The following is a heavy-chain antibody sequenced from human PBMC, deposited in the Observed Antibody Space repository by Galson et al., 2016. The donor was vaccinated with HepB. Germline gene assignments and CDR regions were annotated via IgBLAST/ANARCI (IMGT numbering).Heavy chain of an antibody. CDR2: ISSSGRYI. Sequence: SLRLSCAASGFIFSSYNMNWVRQAPGKGLEWVSSISSSGRYIYYADSVKGRFTISRDNSKNTLYLQMNSLRAEDTAVYYCAKVPPDYGDAGWGQGTLVTVSS. CDR1: GFIFSSYN. J-gene: IGHJ4*02. D-gene: IGHD4-17*01. CDR3: AKVPPDYGDAG. V-gene: IGHV3-21*04.